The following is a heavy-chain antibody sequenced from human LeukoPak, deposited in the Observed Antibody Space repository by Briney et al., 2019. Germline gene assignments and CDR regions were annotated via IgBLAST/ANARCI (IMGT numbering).Heavy chain of an antibody. Sequence: GASVKVSCKASGYTFTSYDINWVRQATGQGLEWMGWMNPNSGNTGYAQKFQGRVTITRNTSISTAYMELSSLRSEDTAVYYCARGRGSGSYYRSSPLLWGQGTLVTVSS. J-gene: IGHJ4*02. CDR1: GYTFTSYD. CDR3: ARGRGSGSYYRSSPLL. CDR2: MNPNSGNT. V-gene: IGHV1-8*03. D-gene: IGHD3-10*01.